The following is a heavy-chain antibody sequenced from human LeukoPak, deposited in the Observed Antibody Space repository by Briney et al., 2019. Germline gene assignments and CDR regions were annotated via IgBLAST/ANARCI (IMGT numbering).Heavy chain of an antibody. Sequence: ASVKVSCKASGYTFTSYGISWVRQAPGQGLEWMGWISAYNGNTNYAQKLQGRVTMTTDTSTSTACIELRSLRSDDTAVYYCARYSSGWYGLYYFDYWGQGTLVTVSS. J-gene: IGHJ4*02. CDR2: ISAYNGNT. D-gene: IGHD6-19*01. CDR3: ARYSSGWYGLYYFDY. CDR1: GYTFTSYG. V-gene: IGHV1-18*01.